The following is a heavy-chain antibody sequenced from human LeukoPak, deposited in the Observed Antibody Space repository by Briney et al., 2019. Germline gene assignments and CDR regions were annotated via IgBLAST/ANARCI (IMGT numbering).Heavy chain of an antibody. J-gene: IGHJ5*02. CDR3: ARVGYDFWSGSPSGWFDP. D-gene: IGHD3-3*01. CDR1: GGSISSYY. V-gene: IGHV4-59*01. CDR2: IYYSGST. Sequence: SETLSLTCTVSGGSISSYYWSWIRRPPGKGLEWIGYIYYSGSTNYNPSLKSRVTISVDTSKNQFSLKLSSVTAADTAVYYCARVGYDFWSGSPSGWFDPWGQGTLVTVSS.